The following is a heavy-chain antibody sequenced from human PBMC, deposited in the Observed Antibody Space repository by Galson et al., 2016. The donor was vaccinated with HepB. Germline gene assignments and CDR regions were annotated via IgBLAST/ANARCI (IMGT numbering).Heavy chain of an antibody. CDR2: ISAYSGNT. CDR3: ARDHSSSWGNWFDP. J-gene: IGHJ5*02. CDR1: GYTFTTYG. D-gene: IGHD6-13*01. Sequence: SVKVSCKASGYTFTTYGISWVRQAPGQGLEWMGWISAYSGNTNYAQKFQGRVTMTTDTPTTTAYMELRSLRSDDTAVYYCARDHSSSWGNWFDPWGQGTQVTVSS. V-gene: IGHV1-18*01.